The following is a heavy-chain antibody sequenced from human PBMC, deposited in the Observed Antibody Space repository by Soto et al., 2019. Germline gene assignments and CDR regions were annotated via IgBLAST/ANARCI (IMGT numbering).Heavy chain of an antibody. J-gene: IGHJ4*02. CDR1: GGSFRGCY. CDR3: ARAHDFWGGRQQPIDS. Sequence: ETRSLTCAASGGSFRGCYWTWILQSPSKGLEWLGDINHVGITNYNPSLKSRVSIPVDTSKSQFSLKLSSVTAADTAVYYCARAHDFWGGRQQPIDSWGQGTRVTVSA. CDR2: INHVGIT. V-gene: IGHV4-34*01. D-gene: IGHD3-3*01.